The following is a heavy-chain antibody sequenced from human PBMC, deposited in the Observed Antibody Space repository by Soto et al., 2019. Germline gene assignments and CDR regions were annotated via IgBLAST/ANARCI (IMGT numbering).Heavy chain of an antibody. Sequence: SETLSLTCAVYGGSFSGYYWSWIRQPPGKGLEWIGEINHSGSTNYNPSLKSRVTISVDTSKNQFSPKLSSVTAADTAVYYCARGNYDFWSGYRKYYYGMDVWGQGTTVTVSS. CDR2: INHSGST. CDR3: ARGNYDFWSGYRKYYYGMDV. CDR1: GGSFSGYY. V-gene: IGHV4-34*01. D-gene: IGHD3-3*01. J-gene: IGHJ6*02.